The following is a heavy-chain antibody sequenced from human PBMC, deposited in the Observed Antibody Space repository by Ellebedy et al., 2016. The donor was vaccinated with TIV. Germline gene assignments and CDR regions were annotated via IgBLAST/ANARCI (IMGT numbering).Heavy chain of an antibody. Sequence: MPSETLSLTCTVSGGSISSYYWSWIRQAPGKGLEWIGYIHYTGDTNYNPSLKSRVTMSVDTSKNQFSLNLTSVTTAATAVYYCASGGASSKYLRHWGQGTLVTVSS. CDR1: GGSISSYY. CDR3: ASGGASSKYLRH. CDR2: IHYTGDT. D-gene: IGHD2-2*01. J-gene: IGHJ1*01. V-gene: IGHV4-59*01.